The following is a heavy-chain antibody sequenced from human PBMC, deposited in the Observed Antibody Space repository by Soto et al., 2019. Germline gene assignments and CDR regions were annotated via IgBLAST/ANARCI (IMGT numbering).Heavy chain of an antibody. CDR1: GFTFSSYG. V-gene: IGHV3-30*18. Sequence: QVQLVESGGGVVQPGRSLRLSCAASGFTFSSYGMHWVRQAPGKGLEWVAVISYDGSNKYYADSVKGRFTITRDNSKNKLDLPMNSLRAEDTAVYYCAKILQLGDYAYYYYGMDVWGQGTTVTVSS. CDR3: AKILQLGDYAYYYYGMDV. D-gene: IGHD4-17*01. CDR2: ISYDGSNK. J-gene: IGHJ6*02.